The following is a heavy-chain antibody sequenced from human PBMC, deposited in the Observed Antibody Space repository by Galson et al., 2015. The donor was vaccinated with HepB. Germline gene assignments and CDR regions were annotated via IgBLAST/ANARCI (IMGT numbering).Heavy chain of an antibody. J-gene: IGHJ3*02. Sequence: SETLSLTCTVSGGSISSYYWSWIRQPPGKGLEWIGYIYYSGSTNYNPSLKSRVTISVDTSKNQFSLKLSSVTAADTAVYYCARVGTEAVGGAFDIWGQGTMVTVSS. CDR2: IYYSGST. CDR1: GGSISSYY. V-gene: IGHV4-59*01. CDR3: ARVGTEAVGGAFDI. D-gene: IGHD6-19*01.